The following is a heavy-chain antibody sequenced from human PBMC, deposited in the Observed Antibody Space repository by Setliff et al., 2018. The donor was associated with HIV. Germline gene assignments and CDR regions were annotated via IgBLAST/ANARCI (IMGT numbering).Heavy chain of an antibody. J-gene: IGHJ4*02. CDR3: ATVRGYSSSSLDY. CDR2: FDPEDGEV. CDR1: GYTLTELS. D-gene: IGHD6-6*01. Sequence: ASVKVSCKVSGYTLTELSMHWVRQAPGKGLEWMGGFDPEDGEVVYAQKFEGRVTMTEDTSTDTAYMELSSLRSEDTAEYYCATVRGYSSSSLDYWGQGTLVTVSS. V-gene: IGHV1-24*01.